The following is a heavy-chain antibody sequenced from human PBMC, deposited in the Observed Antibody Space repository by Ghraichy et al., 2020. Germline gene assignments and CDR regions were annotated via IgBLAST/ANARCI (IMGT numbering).Heavy chain of an antibody. CDR2: IIPIFGTA. J-gene: IGHJ4*02. Sequence: SVKVSCKASGGTFSSYAISWVRQAPGQGLEWMGGIIPIFGTANYAQKFQGRVTITADKSTSTAYMELSSLRSEDTAVYYCARDRGFGYCSSTSCYGEGNYSPLLDYWGQGTLVTVSS. V-gene: IGHV1-69*06. CDR1: GGTFSSYA. CDR3: ARDRGFGYCSSTSCYGEGNYSPLLDY. D-gene: IGHD2-2*01.